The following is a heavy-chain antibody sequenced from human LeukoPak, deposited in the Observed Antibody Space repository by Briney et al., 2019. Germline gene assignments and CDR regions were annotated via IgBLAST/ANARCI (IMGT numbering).Heavy chain of an antibody. Sequence: SETLSLTCTVSDSSLTRSSYYRGWIRQTPGAGLDWVGSIYYSGFAYYNPSLQGRVTMSVDTSKNQFSLKLNSVTVADTAVYYCARLRVTTGFDYWDQGIPVTVSS. D-gene: IGHD2-21*02. CDR2: IYYSGFA. CDR3: ARLRVTTGFDY. CDR1: DSSLTRSSYY. J-gene: IGHJ4*02. V-gene: IGHV4-39*01.